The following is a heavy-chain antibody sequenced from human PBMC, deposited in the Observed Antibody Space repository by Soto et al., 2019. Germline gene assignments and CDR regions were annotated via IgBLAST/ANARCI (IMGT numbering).Heavy chain of an antibody. CDR2: INANSGAT. Sequence: QVQLVQSGAEVKKPGTAVKVSCRASGYTFTGYFIHWLRHAPGQGLEWMGRINANSGATNSARKFHDRVTMTMDTSSNTAYMELRSLRSDDTAIYYGANLPPPPAWFDPWGKGTLVTVSS. CDR3: ANLPPPPAWFDP. CDR1: GYTFTGYF. J-gene: IGHJ5*02. V-gene: IGHV1-2*06. D-gene: IGHD2-2*01.